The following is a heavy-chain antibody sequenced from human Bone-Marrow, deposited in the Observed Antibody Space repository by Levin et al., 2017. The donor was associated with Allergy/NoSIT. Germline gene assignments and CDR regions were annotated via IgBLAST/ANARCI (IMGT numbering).Heavy chain of an antibody. Sequence: SETLSLTCIVSGGSISSSSYYWGWIRQPPGKGLEWIGSISYSGSTYYNPSLKSRVTISVDTSKKEVALKLSFVTAADTAVYYCARYRVGGGADCFDYWGQGTLVTVSS. V-gene: IGHV4-39*01. J-gene: IGHJ4*02. D-gene: IGHD4-23*01. CDR2: ISYSGST. CDR3: ARYRVGGGADCFDY. CDR1: GGSISSSSYY.